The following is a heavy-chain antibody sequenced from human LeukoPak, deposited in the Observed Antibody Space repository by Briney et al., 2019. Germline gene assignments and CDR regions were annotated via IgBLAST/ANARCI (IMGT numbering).Heavy chain of an antibody. Sequence: PSETLSLTCTVSGYSISSGYYWGWIRQPPGKGLEWIGSIYHSGSTYYNPSLKSRVTISVDTSKNQFSLKLSSVTAADTAVYYCARIPPDIPLYYMDVWGKGTTVTVSS. D-gene: IGHD2-2*02. CDR3: ARIPPDIPLYYMDV. CDR2: IYHSGST. V-gene: IGHV4-38-2*02. CDR1: GYSISSGYY. J-gene: IGHJ6*03.